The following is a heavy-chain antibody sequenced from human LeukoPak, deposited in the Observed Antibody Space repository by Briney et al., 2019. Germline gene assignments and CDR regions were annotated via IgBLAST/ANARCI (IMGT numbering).Heavy chain of an antibody. D-gene: IGHD6-19*01. CDR3: ARAPSWGGLSSGSYYFDY. CDR1: GYTFTNYD. V-gene: IGHV1-8*03. Sequence: ASVRVSCKASGYTFTNYDINWVRQATGQGLEWMGWMNPNSGNTGYAQKFQGRVTITRNTSITTAYMELSSLRSEDTAVYCCARAPSWGGLSSGSYYFDYWGQGTLVTVSS. J-gene: IGHJ4*02. CDR2: MNPNSGNT.